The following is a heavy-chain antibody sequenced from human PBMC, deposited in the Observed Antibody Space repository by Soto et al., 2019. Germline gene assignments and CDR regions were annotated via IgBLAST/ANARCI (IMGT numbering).Heavy chain of an antibody. Sequence: SGTLSLTCAVCGGSFSGYYCSWIRQPPGKGLEWIGEINHSGSTNYNPSLKSRVTISVDTSKNQFSLKLSSVTAADTAEYYCGRVRRSGDYFYYGMDVWRQGTTVTVSS. CDR2: INHSGST. J-gene: IGHJ6*02. D-gene: IGHD6-25*01. CDR3: GRVRRSGDYFYYGMDV. CDR1: GGSFSGYY. V-gene: IGHV4-34*01.